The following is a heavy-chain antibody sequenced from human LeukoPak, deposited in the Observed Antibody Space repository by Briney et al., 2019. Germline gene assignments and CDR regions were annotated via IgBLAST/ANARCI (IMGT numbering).Heavy chain of an antibody. CDR2: FDPEDGET. D-gene: IGHD3-22*01. CDR3: ATDREVGRYYYDSSGYWKY. V-gene: IGHV1-24*01. J-gene: IGHJ4*02. CDR1: GYTLTELS. Sequence: ASVKVSCKVSGYTLTELSMHWVRQAPGKGLEWMGGFDPEDGETIYAQKFQGRVTMTEDTSTDTAYMELSSLRSEDTAVYYCATDREVGRYYYDSSGYWKYWGQGTPVTVSS.